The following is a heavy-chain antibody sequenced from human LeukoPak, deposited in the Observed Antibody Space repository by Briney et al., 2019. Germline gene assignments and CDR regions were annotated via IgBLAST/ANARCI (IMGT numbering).Heavy chain of an antibody. CDR3: ARGTPIPPYYDFWSGYYTGMDY. D-gene: IGHD3-3*01. Sequence: GASVKVSCKASGYTFTSYAMHWVRQAPGQRLEWMGWINAGNGNTKYSQKFQGRVTITRDTSASTAYMELSSLRSEDTAVYYCARGTPIPPYYDFWSGYYTGMDYWGQGTLVTVSS. CDR2: INAGNGNT. CDR1: GYTFTSYA. V-gene: IGHV1-3*01. J-gene: IGHJ4*02.